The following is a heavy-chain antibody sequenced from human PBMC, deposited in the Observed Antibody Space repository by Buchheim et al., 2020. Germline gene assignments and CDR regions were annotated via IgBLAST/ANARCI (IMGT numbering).Heavy chain of an antibody. J-gene: IGHJ4*02. D-gene: IGHD3-22*01. CDR2: ISGSGGST. CDR3: AKMGRPYYYDSSGYSTGGVYLDY. CDR1: GFTFSSYA. Sequence: EVQLLESGGGLVQPGGSLRLSCAASGFTFSSYAMSWVRQAPGKGLEWVSAISGSGGSTYYADSVKGRFTISRDNSKNTLYLQMNSLRAEDTAVYYCAKMGRPYYYDSSGYSTGGVYLDYWGQGTL. V-gene: IGHV3-23*01.